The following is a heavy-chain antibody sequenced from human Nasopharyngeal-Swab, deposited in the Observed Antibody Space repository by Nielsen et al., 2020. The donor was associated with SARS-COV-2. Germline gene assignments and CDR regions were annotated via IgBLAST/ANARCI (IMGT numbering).Heavy chain of an antibody. J-gene: IGHJ4*02. Sequence: GGSLRLSCSVSEFTFSDYVMNWVRQAPGQGLEWVSSISSPNNFIFYADSVKGRFTISRDNTKNSLYLQMNTLRVADTAVYYCAGGFRRGSYYDNIGADSWGQGTLVTVSS. D-gene: IGHD3-22*01. CDR3: AGGFRRGSYYDNIGADS. V-gene: IGHV3-21*01. CDR2: ISSPNNFI. CDR1: EFTFSDYV.